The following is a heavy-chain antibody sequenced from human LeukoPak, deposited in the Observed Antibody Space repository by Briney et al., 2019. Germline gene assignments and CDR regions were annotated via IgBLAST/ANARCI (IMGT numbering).Heavy chain of an antibody. J-gene: IGHJ4*02. CDR2: ISSSSSTI. CDR1: GFTFSSYS. CDR3: ARGFGRTTVTTSLVY. Sequence: GGSLRLSCAASGFTFSSYSMNWVRQAPGKGLEWVSYISSSSSTIYYADSVKGRFTISRDNAKNSLYLQMNSLRAEDTAVYYCARGFGRTTVTTSLVYWGQGTLVTVSS. V-gene: IGHV3-48*01. D-gene: IGHD4-17*01.